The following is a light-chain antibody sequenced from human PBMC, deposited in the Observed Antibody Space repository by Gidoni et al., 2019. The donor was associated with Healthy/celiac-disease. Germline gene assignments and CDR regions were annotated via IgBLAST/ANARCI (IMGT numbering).Light chain of an antibody. V-gene: IGKV1-9*01. CDR3: QQLNSYPLMYT. CDR1: QGISSY. Sequence: DIQLTQSPSFLSAAVGDRVTITCRARQGISSYLAWYQQKPGKAPKLLIYAASTLQSGVPSRFSGSGSGTEFTLTISSLQPDDFATYYCQQLNSYPLMYTFGQGTKLEIK. CDR2: AAS. J-gene: IGKJ2*01.